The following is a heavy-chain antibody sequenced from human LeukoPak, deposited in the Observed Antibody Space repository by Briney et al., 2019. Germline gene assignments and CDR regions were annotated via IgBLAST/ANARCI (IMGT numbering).Heavy chain of an antibody. D-gene: IGHD6-19*01. CDR1: GFTFSSYA. V-gene: IGHV3-23*01. CDR2: ISGSGGST. J-gene: IGHJ4*02. CDR3: AKVRIAVARWDYFDY. Sequence: GGSLRLSCAASGFTFSSYAMSWVRQAPGRGLEWVSAISGSGGSTYYADSVKGRFTISRDNSKNTLYLQMNSLRAEDTAVYYCAKVRIAVARWDYFDYWGQGTLVTVSS.